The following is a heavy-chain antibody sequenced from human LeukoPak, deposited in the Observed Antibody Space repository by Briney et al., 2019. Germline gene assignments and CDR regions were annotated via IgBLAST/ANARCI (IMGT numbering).Heavy chain of an antibody. Sequence: ASVKVSCKASGYTFTSYAMNWVRQAPGQGLEWMGWINTNTGNPTYAQGFTGRFVFSLDTSVSTAYLQISSLKAEDTAVYYCARAEIRIAVAGRGRIGWFDPWGQGTLVTVSS. D-gene: IGHD6-19*01. CDR1: GYTFTSYA. CDR3: ARAEIRIAVAGRGRIGWFDP. CDR2: INTNTGNP. V-gene: IGHV7-4-1*02. J-gene: IGHJ5*02.